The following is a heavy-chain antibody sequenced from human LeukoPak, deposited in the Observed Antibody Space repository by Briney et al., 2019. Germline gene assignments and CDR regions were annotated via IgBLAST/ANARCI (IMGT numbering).Heavy chain of an antibody. V-gene: IGHV3-23*01. J-gene: IGHJ6*03. CDR2: ISGSGGST. CDR3: AKDGAIQPPYLAGYYMDV. CDR1: GFTFSSYA. D-gene: IGHD2-2*02. Sequence: GGSLRLSCAASGFTFSSYAMSWVRQAPGKGLEWVSAISGSGGSTYYADSVKGRFTVSRDNSKNTLYLQMNSLRAEDTAVYYCAKDGAIQPPYLAGYYMDVWGKGTTVTVSS.